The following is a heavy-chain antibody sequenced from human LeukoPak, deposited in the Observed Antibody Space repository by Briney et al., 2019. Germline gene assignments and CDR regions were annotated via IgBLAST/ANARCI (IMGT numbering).Heavy chain of an antibody. D-gene: IGHD6-13*01. CDR1: GFTFSSYA. CDR3: AKDMPQASSSWYKGYYGMDV. J-gene: IGHJ6*02. V-gene: IGHV3-23*01. Sequence: GGSLRLSCAASGFTFSSYAMSWVRQAPGKGLEWVSAISSSGGSTYYADSVKGRFTISRDNSKNTLYLQMNSLRAEDTAVYYCAKDMPQASSSWYKGYYGMDVWGQGTTVTVSS. CDR2: ISSSGGST.